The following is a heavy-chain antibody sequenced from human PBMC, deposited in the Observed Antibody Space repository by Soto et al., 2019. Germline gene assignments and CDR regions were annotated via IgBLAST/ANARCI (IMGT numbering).Heavy chain of an antibody. J-gene: IGHJ3*02. CDR2: IIPIFGTA. Sequence: SVKVSCKASGGTFSSYAISWVRQAAGQGLEWMGGIIPIFGTANYAQKFQGRVTITADESTSTAYMELSSLRSEDTAVYYCARDQYSSSWALIAFDIWGQGTMVTVSS. V-gene: IGHV1-69*13. CDR3: ARDQYSSSWALIAFDI. D-gene: IGHD6-13*01. CDR1: GGTFSSYA.